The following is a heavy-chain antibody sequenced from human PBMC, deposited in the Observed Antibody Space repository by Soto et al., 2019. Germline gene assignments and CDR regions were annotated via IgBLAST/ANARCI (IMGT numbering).Heavy chain of an antibody. V-gene: IGHV1-18*01. CDR3: ARDLPYYDNRDVGGVDP. Sequence: QVELVQSGAEVRKPGASVKVSCRASGYTFTSSGISWVRQAPGPGLEWMGWISGHNGTTNYAQQFHARVTMSTDTWTRTAYREPRNLIADATAVYYSARDLPYYDNRDVGGVDPWVQRTLVTVSS. J-gene: IGHJ5*02. D-gene: IGHD3-16*01. CDR2: ISGHNGTT. CDR1: GYTFTSSG.